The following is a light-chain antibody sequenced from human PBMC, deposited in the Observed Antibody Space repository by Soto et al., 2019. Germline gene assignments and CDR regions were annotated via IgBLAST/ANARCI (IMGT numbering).Light chain of an antibody. CDR2: GHN. CDR3: SSYAGSNNLV. V-gene: IGLV1-40*01. Sequence: QAVVTQPPSVSGAPGQRVTISCTGSTTNIGAGYEVHWYQQRPGTAPKLLVSGHNIRPSGVPDRFYGSKSGTSASLAITGLQAEDEADYYCSSYAGSNNLVFGGGTKLTVL. CDR1: TTNIGAGYE. J-gene: IGLJ3*02.